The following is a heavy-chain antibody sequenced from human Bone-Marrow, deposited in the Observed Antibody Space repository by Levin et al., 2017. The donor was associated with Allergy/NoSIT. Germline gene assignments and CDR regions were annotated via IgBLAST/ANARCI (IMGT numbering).Heavy chain of an antibody. CDR2: INHSGST. CDR1: GGSFSGYY. D-gene: IGHD2-15*01. CDR3: ARRPVIGPLDIVVVVAVNDAFDI. Sequence: PSETLSLTCAVYGGSFSGYYWSWIRQPPGKGLEWIGEINHSGSTNYNPSLKSRVTISVDTSKNQFSLKLSSVTAADTAVYYCARRPVIGPLDIVVVVAVNDAFDIWGQGTMVTVSS. J-gene: IGHJ3*02. V-gene: IGHV4-34*01.